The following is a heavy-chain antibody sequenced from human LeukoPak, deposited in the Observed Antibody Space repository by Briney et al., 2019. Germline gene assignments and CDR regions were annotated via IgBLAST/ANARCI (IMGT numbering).Heavy chain of an antibody. CDR3: ARGFEYEYQLLYHWFDP. Sequence: PSETLSLTCTVSGGSISSYYWGWIRQPPGKGLEWIGSIYYSGSTYYNPSLKSRVTISVDTSKNQFSLKLSSVTAADTAVYYCARGFEYEYQLLYHWFDPWGQGTLVTVSS. J-gene: IGHJ5*02. CDR1: GGSISSYY. CDR2: IYYSGST. V-gene: IGHV4-39*07. D-gene: IGHD2-2*02.